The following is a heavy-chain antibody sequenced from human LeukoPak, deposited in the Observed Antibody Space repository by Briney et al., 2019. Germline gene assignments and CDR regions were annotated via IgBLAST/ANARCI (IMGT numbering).Heavy chain of an antibody. CDR2: IKQDGSEK. CDR1: GFTFSTSG. Sequence: GGSLRLSCAASGFTFSTSGMNWVRQAPGKGLEWVANIKQDGSEKYYVDSVKGRFTISRDNAKNSLYLQMNSLRAEDTAVYYCARSGYETRDYYYWGQGTLVTVSS. V-gene: IGHV3-7*01. D-gene: IGHD5-12*01. CDR3: ARSGYETRDYYY. J-gene: IGHJ4*02.